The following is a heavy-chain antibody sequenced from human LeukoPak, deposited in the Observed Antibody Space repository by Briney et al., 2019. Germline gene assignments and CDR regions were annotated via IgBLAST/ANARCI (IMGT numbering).Heavy chain of an antibody. Sequence: SETLSLTCTVSGGSISSSSYYWGWIRQPPGKGLEWIGSIYHSGSTNYNPSLKSRVTISVDKSKNQFSLKLSSVTAADTAVYYCARWVAGSLIDWFDPWGQGTLVTVSS. CDR2: IYHSGST. J-gene: IGHJ5*02. V-gene: IGHV4-39*07. CDR1: GGSISSSSYY. D-gene: IGHD3-10*01. CDR3: ARWVAGSLIDWFDP.